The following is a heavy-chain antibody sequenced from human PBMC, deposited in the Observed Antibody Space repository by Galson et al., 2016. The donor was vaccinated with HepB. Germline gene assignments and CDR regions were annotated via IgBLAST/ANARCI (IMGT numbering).Heavy chain of an antibody. Sequence: CAISGDSVSSNSAAWNWIRQSPSRGLEWLGRTYYRSKWYNDYAVSVKSRISINPDTFKNQFSLQLSSVTPEDTAVYYCVRHHGAFDSLGQGTLVTVSS. CDR1: GDSVSSNSAA. D-gene: IGHD3-10*01. J-gene: IGHJ4*02. CDR3: VRHHGAFDS. V-gene: IGHV6-1*01. CDR2: TYYRSKWYN.